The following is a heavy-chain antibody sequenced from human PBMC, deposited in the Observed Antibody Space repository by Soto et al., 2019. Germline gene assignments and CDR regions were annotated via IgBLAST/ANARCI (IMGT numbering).Heavy chain of an antibody. J-gene: IGHJ5*02. CDR3: ASRYCSDGTCTGLDP. CDR1: GFTFSSYA. Sequence: GGSLRLSCAASGFTFSSYAMSWVRQAPGKGLEWVSAISGSGGSTYYADSVKGRFTISRDNSTSTVYMELSSLRYEDTAVYFCASRYCSDGTCTGLDPWGQGTLVTVPQ. D-gene: IGHD2-15*01. CDR2: ISGSGGST. V-gene: IGHV3-23*01.